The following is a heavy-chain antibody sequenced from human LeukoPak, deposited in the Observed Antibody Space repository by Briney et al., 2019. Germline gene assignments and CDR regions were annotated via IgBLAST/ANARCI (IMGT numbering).Heavy chain of an antibody. CDR2: MNPNSGNT. CDR3: ARVYYDSSGFIFYFDY. Sequence: ASVKVSCKASGYTFTSYDINWVRHATGQGLEWMGWMNPNSGNTGYAQKFQGRVTMTRNTSISTAYMELSSLRSEDTAVYYCARVYYDSSGFIFYFDYWGQGTLVTVSS. D-gene: IGHD3-22*01. J-gene: IGHJ4*02. V-gene: IGHV1-8*01. CDR1: GYTFTSYD.